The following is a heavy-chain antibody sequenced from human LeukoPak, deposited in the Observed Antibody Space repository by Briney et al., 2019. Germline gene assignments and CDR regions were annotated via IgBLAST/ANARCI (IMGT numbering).Heavy chain of an antibody. CDR1: GGSFSGYY. J-gene: IGHJ4*02. CDR3: ASAESVPYYYDSSGYYYRGPYDY. D-gene: IGHD3-22*01. CDR2: INHSGST. Sequence: SETLSLTCAVYGGSFSGYYWSWIRQPPGKGLEWIGEINHSGSTNYNPSLKSRVTISVDTSKNQFSLKLSSVTAADTAVYYRASAESVPYYYDSSGYYYRGPYDYWGQGTLVTVSS. V-gene: IGHV4-34*01.